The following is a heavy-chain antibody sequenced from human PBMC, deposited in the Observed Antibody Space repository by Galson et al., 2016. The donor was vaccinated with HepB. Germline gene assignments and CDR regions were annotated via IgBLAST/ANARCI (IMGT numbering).Heavy chain of an antibody. Sequence: SETLSLTCTVSGGSISSSSYYWGCIRQPPGKGLEWIGSIYYSGSTYYNPSLKSRVTISVDTSKNQFSLKLSSVTAADTAVYYCARGGGYSGSRLNQHYYGISVWGQGTMVTGSS. CDR3: ARGGGYSGSRLNQHYYGISV. CDR2: IYYSGST. CDR1: GGSISSSSYY. J-gene: IGHJ3*01. D-gene: IGHD5-12*01. V-gene: IGHV4-39*07.